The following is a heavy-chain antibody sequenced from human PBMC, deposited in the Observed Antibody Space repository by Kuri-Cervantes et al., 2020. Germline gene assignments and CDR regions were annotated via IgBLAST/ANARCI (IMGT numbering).Heavy chain of an antibody. J-gene: IGHJ4*02. Sequence: SVKVSCKASGGTFSSYAISWVRQAPGQGLEWMGGIIPIFGTANYAQKFQGRVTMTWNTSINTAYMELSSLRSEDTAVYYCARAMVRGVIQCPGYWGQGTLVTVSS. CDR1: GGTFSSYA. V-gene: IGHV1-69*06. CDR3: ARAMVRGVIQCPGY. D-gene: IGHD3-10*01. CDR2: IIPIFGTA.